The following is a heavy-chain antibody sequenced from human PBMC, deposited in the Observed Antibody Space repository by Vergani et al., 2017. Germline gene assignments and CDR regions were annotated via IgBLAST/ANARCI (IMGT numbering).Heavy chain of an antibody. CDR1: GGTFSSYT. D-gene: IGHD1-1*01. CDR2: IIPILGIA. V-gene: IGHV1-69*02. J-gene: IGHJ3*02. CDR3: ARSTGTTGTTGAFDI. Sequence: QVQLVQSGAEVKKPGSSVKVSCKASGGTFSSYTISWVRQAPGQGLEWMGRIIPILGIANYAQKFQGRVTITADKSTSTAYMELSSLRSEDTAVYYCARSTGTTGTTGAFDIWGQGTMVTVSS.